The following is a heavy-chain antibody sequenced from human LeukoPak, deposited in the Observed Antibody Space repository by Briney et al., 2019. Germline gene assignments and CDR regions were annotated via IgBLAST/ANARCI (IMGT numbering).Heavy chain of an antibody. CDR3: ARDGDGAYLDY. CDR2: INPGGTIT. CDR1: GYIFTTYF. V-gene: IGHV1-46*01. J-gene: IGHJ4*02. Sequence: ASVKVSCKASGYIFTTYFMHWVRQAPGQGLEWMGIINPGGTITTYAQKFQGRVTMTRDTSTNTDYMELSSLRSEDTAIYYCARDGDGAYLDYWGQGTLVTVFS. D-gene: IGHD4-17*01.